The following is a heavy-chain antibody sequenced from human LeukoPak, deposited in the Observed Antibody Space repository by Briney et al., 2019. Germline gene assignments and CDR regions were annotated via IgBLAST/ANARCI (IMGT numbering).Heavy chain of an antibody. V-gene: IGHV3-7*01. CDR3: AKEGAYPIITYDS. Sequence: GGSLRLSCAASGFTFSSYWMNWVRQAPGKGLEWVANIKRDGNEKNYVDSVRGRFSISRDNAKNSLYLQMDSLRAEDTAVYYCAKEGAYPIITYDSWGQGALVTVSS. D-gene: IGHD3-10*01. CDR2: IKRDGNEK. CDR1: GFTFSSYW. J-gene: IGHJ5*01.